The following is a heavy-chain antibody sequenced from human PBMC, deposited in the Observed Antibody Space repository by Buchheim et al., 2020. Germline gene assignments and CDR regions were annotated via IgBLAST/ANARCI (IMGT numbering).Heavy chain of an antibody. J-gene: IGHJ2*01. D-gene: IGHD3-9*01. CDR2: ISSDGGNE. Sequence: QVHLVESGGGVVQPGGSLRLSCTTSGFNFKNYGMHWVRQVPGKGLEWVALISSDGGNEYYGGSVKGRFIISRDNSKKTLYLQMSNVGAEDTALYHCATGGTFLGGRALSNYFDTWGLGT. CDR3: ATGGTFLGGRALSNYFDT. CDR1: GFNFKNYG. V-gene: IGHV3-30*03.